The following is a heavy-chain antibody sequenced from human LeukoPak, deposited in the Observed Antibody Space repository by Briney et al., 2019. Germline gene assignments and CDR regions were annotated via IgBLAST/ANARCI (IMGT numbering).Heavy chain of an antibody. CDR3: ERDYGDYSFDP. J-gene: IGHJ5*02. V-gene: IGHV1-2*02. CDR1: GYSFTGYY. CDR2: INPNSGGT. Sequence: GASVKVSCKACGYSFTGYYRHWVGPAPGQGLEWMGWINPNSGGTNYAQKFQGRVTRTRDRSISTAYMELTRPGADYTAVYYCERDYGDYSFDPWGQGTLVTVSS. D-gene: IGHD4-17*01.